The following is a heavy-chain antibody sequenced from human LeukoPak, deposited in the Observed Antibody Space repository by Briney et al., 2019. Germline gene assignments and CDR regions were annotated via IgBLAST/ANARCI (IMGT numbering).Heavy chain of an antibody. CDR1: GYTLSTYG. CDR2: ISGSGGTT. D-gene: IGHD5-18*01. V-gene: IGHV3-23*01. Sequence: GGTLRLSCAASGYTLSTYGMSWVREAPGKGLEWVSAISGSGGTTYYADPVKGRFTISRDNSKNTLYLQMNSLRAEDTAVYYCARDHRGYSYGSEQYHYYYMDVWGKGTTVTVSS. J-gene: IGHJ6*03. CDR3: ARDHRGYSYGSEQYHYYYMDV.